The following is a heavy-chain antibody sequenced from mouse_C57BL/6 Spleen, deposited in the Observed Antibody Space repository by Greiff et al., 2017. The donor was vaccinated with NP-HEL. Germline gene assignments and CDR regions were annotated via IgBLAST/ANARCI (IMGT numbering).Heavy chain of an antibody. V-gene: IGHV1-64*01. Sequence: QVQLQQPGAELVKPGASVKLSCKASGYTFTSYWMHWVKQRPGQGLEWIGMIHPNSGSTNYNEKFKSKATLTVDKSSSTAYMQLSSLPSEDSAVYYCARPTRDYFDYWGQGTTLTVSS. CDR3: ARPTRDYFDY. CDR2: IHPNSGST. CDR1: GYTFTSYW. J-gene: IGHJ2*01. D-gene: IGHD6-1*01.